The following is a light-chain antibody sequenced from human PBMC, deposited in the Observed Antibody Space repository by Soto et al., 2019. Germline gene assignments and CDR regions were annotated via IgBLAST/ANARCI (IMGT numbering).Light chain of an antibody. CDR1: QTIGTY. Sequence: DIQVTPSPSSLSASVGDTVIITCRSGQTIGTYLNWYLQKPGKAPKLLIYGASHLHSGVPSRFSGSGSGTDFTLTISSLQPEDFATYYCQQSFTTPLTFGGGTKVDI. J-gene: IGKJ4*01. V-gene: IGKV1-39*01. CDR3: QQSFTTPLT. CDR2: GAS.